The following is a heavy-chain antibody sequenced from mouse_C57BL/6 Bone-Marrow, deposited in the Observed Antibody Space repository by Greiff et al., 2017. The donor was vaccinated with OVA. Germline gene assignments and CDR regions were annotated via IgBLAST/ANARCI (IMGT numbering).Heavy chain of an antibody. D-gene: IGHD2-2*01. Sequence: EVKLVESGPELVKPGDSVKISCKASGYSFTGYFMNWVMQSHGKSLEWIGRINPYNGDTFYNQKFKGKATLTVDKSSSTAHMELRSLTSEDSAVYYCAREGYGWYFDVWGTGTTVTVSS. J-gene: IGHJ1*03. CDR1: GYSFTGYF. CDR2: INPYNGDT. V-gene: IGHV1-20*01. CDR3: AREGYGWYFDV.